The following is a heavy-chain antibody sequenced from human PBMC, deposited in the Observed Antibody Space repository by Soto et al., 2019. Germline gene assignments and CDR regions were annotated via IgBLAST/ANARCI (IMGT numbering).Heavy chain of an antibody. V-gene: IGHV3-30*18. J-gene: IGHJ6*02. CDR2: ISYDGSNK. CDR3: AKGPYGSWLYYYYYYGMDV. Sequence: PEGSLRLSCAASGFTFSSYGMHWVRQAPGKGLEWVAVISYDGSNKYYADSVKGRFTISRDNSKNTLYLQMNSLRAEDTAVYYCAKGPYGSWLYYYYYYGMDVWGPVTTVTVSS. D-gene: IGHD6-13*01. CDR1: GFTFSSYG.